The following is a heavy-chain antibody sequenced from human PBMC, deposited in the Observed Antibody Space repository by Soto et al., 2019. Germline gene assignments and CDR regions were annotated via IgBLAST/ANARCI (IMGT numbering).Heavy chain of an antibody. Sequence: GASVKVSCKASCYTFTSYGISWVRQAPGQGLEWMGWISAYNGNTNYAQKLQGRVTITADKPTSTVYMELSSLKSDDTAMFYCAAGRRGGYGTYYYSLDVWGQGTTVTVSS. V-gene: IGHV1-18*01. J-gene: IGHJ6*02. CDR3: AAGRRGGYGTYYYSLDV. D-gene: IGHD3-22*01. CDR1: CYTFTSYG. CDR2: ISAYNGNT.